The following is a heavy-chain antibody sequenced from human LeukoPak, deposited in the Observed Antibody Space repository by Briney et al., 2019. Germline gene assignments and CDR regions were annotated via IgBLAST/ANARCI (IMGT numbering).Heavy chain of an antibody. Sequence: SGTLSLTCTVSGGSISSGSYYWSWIRQPAGKGLEWIGRIYTSGSTNYNPSLKSRVTISVDTSKNQFSLKLSSVTAADTAVYYCARDVDSSGYYFDYWGQGTLVTVSS. D-gene: IGHD3-22*01. CDR2: IYTSGST. V-gene: IGHV4-61*02. J-gene: IGHJ4*02. CDR3: ARDVDSSGYYFDY. CDR1: GGSISSGSYY.